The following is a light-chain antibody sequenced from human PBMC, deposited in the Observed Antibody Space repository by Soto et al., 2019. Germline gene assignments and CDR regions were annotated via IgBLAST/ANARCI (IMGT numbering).Light chain of an antibody. Sequence: DIVMTQSPLSLPVTPGEPASISCRSSQSLLHSNGYNYLDWYLQKPGQSPQLLIYLGSNRASGVPDRFSGSGSGTYFTMKISLVEAEDVGVYYCMQALQTPLTFGGGTKVEIK. CDR1: QSLLHSNGYNY. CDR3: MQALQTPLT. V-gene: IGKV2-28*01. CDR2: LGS. J-gene: IGKJ4*01.